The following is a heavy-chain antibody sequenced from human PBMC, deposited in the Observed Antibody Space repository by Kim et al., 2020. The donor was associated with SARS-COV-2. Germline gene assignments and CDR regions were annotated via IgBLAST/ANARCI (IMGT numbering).Heavy chain of an antibody. Sequence: GGSLRLSCAASGFTFSSYGMHWVRQAPGKGLEWVAVISYDGSNKYYADSVQGRFTISRDNSKNTLYLQMNSLRAEDTAVYDCSKDGDGDYGDRPDYWGQG. V-gene: IGHV3-30*18. CDR1: GFTFSSYG. CDR2: ISYDGSNK. CDR3: SKDGDGDYGDRPDY. J-gene: IGHJ4*02. D-gene: IGHD4-17*01.